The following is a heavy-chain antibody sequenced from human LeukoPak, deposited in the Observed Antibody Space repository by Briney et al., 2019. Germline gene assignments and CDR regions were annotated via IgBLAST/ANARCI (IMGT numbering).Heavy chain of an antibody. CDR2: MNPNSGNT. CDR3: ARGHTVLLWFGELVDY. J-gene: IGHJ4*02. CDR1: GYTFTSYD. D-gene: IGHD3-10*01. Sequence: ASVKVSCKASGYTFTSYDINWVRQATGQGLEWMGWMNPNSGNTGYAQKFQGRVTMTRNTSISTAYMELSSLRSEDTAVYYCARGHTVLLWFGELVDYWGQGTLVTVSS. V-gene: IGHV1-8*01.